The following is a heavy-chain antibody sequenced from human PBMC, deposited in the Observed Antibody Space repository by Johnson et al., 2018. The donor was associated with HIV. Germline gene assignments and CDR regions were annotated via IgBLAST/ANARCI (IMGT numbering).Heavy chain of an antibody. CDR1: GFTLDDYG. D-gene: IGHD1-26*01. Sequence: VQLVESGGRVVRPGGSLRLSCAASGFTLDDYGMSWVHQAPGKGLEWVSGINWNGSSTGYVDSLKGRFTISRDKSKNTLYLEMKSLRAEDTAVYYCAKDTREADAFDIWGQGTMVTVSS. CDR2: INWNGSST. CDR3: AKDTREADAFDI. J-gene: IGHJ3*02. V-gene: IGHV3-20*04.